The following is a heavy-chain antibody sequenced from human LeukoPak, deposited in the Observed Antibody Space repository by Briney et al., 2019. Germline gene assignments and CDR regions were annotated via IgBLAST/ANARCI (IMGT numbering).Heavy chain of an antibody. CDR1: GFTFSSHP. CDR3: ARDFGITWAQYYFDY. D-gene: IGHD3-10*01. V-gene: IGHV3-30*04. CDR2: ISFDGSHK. Sequence: GGSLSLSCAASGFTFSSHPMHWVRQAPGKGREWVAVISFDGSHKYYADSVTGRFTISRDNSKNALYLQMDSLRTDDTAMYYCARDFGITWAQYYFDYWGQGTLVTVSS. J-gene: IGHJ4*02.